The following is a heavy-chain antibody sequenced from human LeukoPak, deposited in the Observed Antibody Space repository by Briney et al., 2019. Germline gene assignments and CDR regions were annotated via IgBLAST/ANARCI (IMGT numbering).Heavy chain of an antibody. Sequence: GGSLRLSCEGSGFTISTYWMHWVRQAPGKGLVGVSRINDDGRSTNYADSVEGRFTISRDNAKNTLYLLINSLRAEDTAVYYCAELGITMIGGVWGKGTTVTISS. CDR1: GFTISTYW. D-gene: IGHD3-10*02. CDR3: AELGITMIGGV. J-gene: IGHJ6*04. CDR2: INDDGRST. V-gene: IGHV3-74*01.